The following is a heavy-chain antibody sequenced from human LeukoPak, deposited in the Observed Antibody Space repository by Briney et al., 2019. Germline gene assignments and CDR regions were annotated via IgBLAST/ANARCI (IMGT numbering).Heavy chain of an antibody. CDR2: IYTSGST. CDR3: AGGGVYDILTGYYNGEYFQH. J-gene: IGHJ1*01. Sequence: SETLSLTCTVSGGSISSYYWSWIRQPPGKGLEWIGYIYTSGSTNYNPSLKSRVTISVDTSKNQFSLKLSSVTAADTAVYYCAGGGVYDILTGYYNGEYFQHWGQGTLVTVYS. D-gene: IGHD3-9*01. CDR1: GGSISSYY. V-gene: IGHV4-4*09.